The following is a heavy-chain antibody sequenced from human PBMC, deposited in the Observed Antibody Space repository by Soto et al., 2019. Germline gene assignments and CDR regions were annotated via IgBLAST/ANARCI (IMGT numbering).Heavy chain of an antibody. D-gene: IGHD3-16*01. V-gene: IGHV2-5*02. J-gene: IGHJ5*02. CDR3: AHIPTYYQYDWFDP. Sequence: QITLKESGPTLVKPTQTLTLTCTFSGFSLTTRGVGVGWIRQPPGKALECLALIYWDDDKRYSPSLQSRLSITNDTSKKQVVLTMTNVDPVDTATYYCAHIPTYYQYDWFDPCGQGTLVSVSS. CDR2: IYWDDDK. CDR1: GFSLTTRGVG.